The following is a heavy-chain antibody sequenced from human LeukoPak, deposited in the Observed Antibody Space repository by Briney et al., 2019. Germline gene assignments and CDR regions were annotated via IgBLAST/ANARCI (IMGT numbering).Heavy chain of an antibody. Sequence: SETLSLTCTVSGYSISSGYYWGWIRQPPGKGLEWIGSIYHSGSTYYNPSLKSRVTISVDTSKNQFSLKLSSVTAADTAVYYCARLGAAMYDALDIWGQGTMVTVSS. CDR1: GYSISSGYY. CDR3: ARLGAAMYDALDI. J-gene: IGHJ3*02. D-gene: IGHD1-26*01. CDR2: IYHSGST. V-gene: IGHV4-38-2*02.